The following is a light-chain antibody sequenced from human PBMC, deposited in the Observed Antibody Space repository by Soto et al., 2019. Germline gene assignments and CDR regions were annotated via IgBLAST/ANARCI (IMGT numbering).Light chain of an antibody. Sequence: QSVLTQPPSVSGAPGQGVTISCTGSSSNIGAGYDVNWYQQLPGAAPKLLIFGNDDRPSGVPDRFSGSRSGTSASLAITGLQAEDEADYYCQSYDRSLSGSVFGAGTKFTVL. J-gene: IGLJ1*01. CDR3: QSYDRSLSGSV. CDR2: GND. V-gene: IGLV1-40*01. CDR1: SSNIGAGYD.